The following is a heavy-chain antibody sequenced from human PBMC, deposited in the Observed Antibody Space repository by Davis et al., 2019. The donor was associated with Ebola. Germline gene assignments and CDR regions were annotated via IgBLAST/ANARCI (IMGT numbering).Heavy chain of an antibody. D-gene: IGHD3-3*01. Sequence: SVKVSCKASGYTFTSYGISWVRQAPGQGLEWMGGIIPIFGTANYAQKFQGRVTITADESTSTAYMELSSLRSEDTAVYYCARLIGRITIFGVVDFDAFDIWGQGTMVTVSS. CDR3: ARLIGRITIFGVVDFDAFDI. CDR2: IIPIFGTA. J-gene: IGHJ3*02. V-gene: IGHV1-69*13. CDR1: GYTFTSYG.